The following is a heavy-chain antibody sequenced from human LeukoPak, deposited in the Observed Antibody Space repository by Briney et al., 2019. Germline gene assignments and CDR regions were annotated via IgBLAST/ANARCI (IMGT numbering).Heavy chain of an antibody. D-gene: IGHD4/OR15-4a*01. CDR2: ISSSSTYI. Sequence: PGGSLRLSCAASGFTFSSYSMNWVRQAPEMGLEWVSSISSSSTYIYYADSVKGRFTISRDNTKNSLYLQMNSLRAEDTAVYYCARFQGAHYWGQGTLVTVSS. CDR3: ARFQGAHY. J-gene: IGHJ4*02. CDR1: GFTFSSYS. V-gene: IGHV3-21*01.